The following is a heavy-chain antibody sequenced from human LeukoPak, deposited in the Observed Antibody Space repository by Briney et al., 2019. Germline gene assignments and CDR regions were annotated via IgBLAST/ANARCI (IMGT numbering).Heavy chain of an antibody. CDR3: ARYANVDYFDY. V-gene: IGHV5-51*01. CDR1: GYSFTNYW. J-gene: IGHJ4*02. Sequence: GESLKISCXASGYSFTNYWIGWERQMPGKGLEWMGLIYPSDSDTRYSPSFQGQVTISADKSISTAYLQWSSLKASDTAMYFCARYANVDYFDYWGQGTLVTVSS. CDR2: IYPSDSDT.